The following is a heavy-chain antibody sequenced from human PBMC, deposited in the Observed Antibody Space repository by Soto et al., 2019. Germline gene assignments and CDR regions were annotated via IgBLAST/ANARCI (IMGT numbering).Heavy chain of an antibody. D-gene: IGHD6-6*01. CDR3: ARDHPHDLYSSSRGGGMDV. J-gene: IGHJ6*02. Sequence: PGGSLRLSCAASGFTLSSYAMHWVRQAPGKGLEWVAVISYDGSNKYYADSVKGRFTISRDNSKNTLYLQMNSLRAEDTAVYYCARDHPHDLYSSSRGGGMDVWGQGTTVTVSS. CDR1: GFTLSSYA. CDR2: ISYDGSNK. V-gene: IGHV3-30-3*01.